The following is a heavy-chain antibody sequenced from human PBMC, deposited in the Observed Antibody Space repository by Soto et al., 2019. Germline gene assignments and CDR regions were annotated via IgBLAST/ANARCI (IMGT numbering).Heavy chain of an antibody. D-gene: IGHD5-18*01. CDR3: AIRGYSYGSNWFDP. CDR2: ISGSGGST. Sequence: EVQLLESGGGLVPPGGSLRLSCAASGFTFSSYAMSWVRQAPGKGLEWVSTISGSGGSTYYADSVKGRFTISRDNSKNTLYVQMNSLRAEDTAVYYCAIRGYSYGSNWFDPWGQGTLVTVSS. CDR1: GFTFSSYA. V-gene: IGHV3-23*01. J-gene: IGHJ5*02.